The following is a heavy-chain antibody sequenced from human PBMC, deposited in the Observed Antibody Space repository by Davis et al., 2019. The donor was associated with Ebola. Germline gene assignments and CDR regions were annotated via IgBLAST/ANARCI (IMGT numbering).Heavy chain of an antibody. CDR1: GFTFSSYA. Sequence: GGSLRLFCAASGFTFSSYAMSWVRQAPEKGLEWVSAISGSGGSTYYADSVKGRFTISRDNSKNTLYLQMNSLRAEDTAVYYCAKDRAGSGWYYPGLWYYYYGMDVWGQGTTVTVSS. D-gene: IGHD6-19*01. V-gene: IGHV3-23*01. CDR3: AKDRAGSGWYYPGLWYYYYGMDV. CDR2: ISGSGGST. J-gene: IGHJ6*02.